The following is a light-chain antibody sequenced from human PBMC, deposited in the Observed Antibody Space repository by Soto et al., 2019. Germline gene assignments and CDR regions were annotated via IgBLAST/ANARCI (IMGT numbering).Light chain of an antibody. CDR2: AAS. V-gene: IGKV1-9*01. Sequence: DIQLTQSPSFLSASVGDRVTITCRATQGISTYLAWYQQKPGKAPKLLIYAASTLQSGVPSRFSGSGSGTEFTLTISSLQPEDFATYYFQQLKSDPLTFGGGTKVEIK. CDR3: QQLKSDPLT. CDR1: QGISTY. J-gene: IGKJ4*01.